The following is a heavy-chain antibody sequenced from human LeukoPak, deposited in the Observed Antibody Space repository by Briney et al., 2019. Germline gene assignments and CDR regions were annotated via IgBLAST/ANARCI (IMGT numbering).Heavy chain of an antibody. CDR3: ARDGDYYDSSGYYYY. CDR2: IWYDGSNK. V-gene: IGHV3-33*01. CDR1: GFTFSSYG. D-gene: IGHD3-22*01. Sequence: GGSLRLSCAASGFTFSSYGMRWVRQAPGKGLEWVAVIWYDGSNKYYADSVKGRFTISRDNSKNTLYLQMNSLRAEDTAVYYCARDGDYYDSSGYYYYWGQGTLVTVSS. J-gene: IGHJ4*02.